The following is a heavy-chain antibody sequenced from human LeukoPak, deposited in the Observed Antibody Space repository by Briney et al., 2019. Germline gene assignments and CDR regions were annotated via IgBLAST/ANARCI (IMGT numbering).Heavy chain of an antibody. CDR1: GFTFSGST. V-gene: IGHV3-73*01. J-gene: IGHJ4*02. Sequence: PGGSLKLSCAASGFTFSGSTMHWVRQAPGKGLEWVGRTRNKPNNYATAYAASVRGRFTISRDDSENTAYLQMDSLKTEDTAIYYCTSLVEMATFCWGQGTLVTVSS. CDR3: TSLVEMATFC. CDR2: TRNKPNNYAT. D-gene: IGHD5-24*01.